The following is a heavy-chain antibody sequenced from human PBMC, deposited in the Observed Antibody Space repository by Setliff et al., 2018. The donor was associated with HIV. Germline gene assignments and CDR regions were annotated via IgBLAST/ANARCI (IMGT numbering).Heavy chain of an antibody. CDR2: IAYSGTTVYT. CDR1: GGSFIGSSFQ. Sequence: SETLSLTCNVSGGSFIGSSFQSTWIRQPPGRGLEWIGDIAYSGTTVYTNYNPSLESRVIVSEDTSRDQFFLKLTSVTADDTAIYYCARGPPFAYWGQGLLVTVSS. V-gene: IGHV4-39*07. J-gene: IGHJ4*02. CDR3: ARGPPFAY.